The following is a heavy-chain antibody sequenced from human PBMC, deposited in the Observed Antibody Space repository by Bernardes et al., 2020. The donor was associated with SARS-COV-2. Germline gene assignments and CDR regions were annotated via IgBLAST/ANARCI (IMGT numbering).Heavy chain of an antibody. CDR2: FDPEDGET. CDR3: ATSGGSRGWYRANWFDP. V-gene: IGHV1-24*01. Sequence: ASVKVSCKVSGYTLTELSMHWVRQAPGKGLEWMGGFDPEDGETIYAQKFQGRVTMTEDTSTDTAYMELSSLRSQDTAVYYRATSGGSRGWYRANWFDPWGQGTMVTISS. D-gene: IGHD6-19*01. J-gene: IGHJ5*02. CDR1: GYTLTELS.